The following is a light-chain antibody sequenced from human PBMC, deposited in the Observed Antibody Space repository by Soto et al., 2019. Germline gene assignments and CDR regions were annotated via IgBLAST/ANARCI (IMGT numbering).Light chain of an antibody. CDR2: GAS. Sequence: EIVMTQPPATLSLSPGERATLSCRASQSVSSNLAWYQQKTRQYPRLLIYGASTSATGIPARFSGSGSGTDFTLTISSLQPDDFATYYCQHYNSYSEAFGQGTKVDI. V-gene: IGKV3D-15*01. J-gene: IGKJ1*01. CDR3: QHYNSYSEA. CDR1: QSVSSN.